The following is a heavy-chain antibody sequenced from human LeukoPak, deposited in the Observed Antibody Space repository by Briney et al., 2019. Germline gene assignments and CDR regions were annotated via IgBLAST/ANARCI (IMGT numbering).Heavy chain of an antibody. CDR2: IYYSGST. J-gene: IGHJ6*02. Sequence: SETLSLTCTVSGGSISSGDYYWSWIRQPPGKGLEWIGYIYYSGSTYYNPSLKSRVTISVDTSKNQFSLKLSFVTAADTAVYYCARGREYYYDSSGYHDYGMDVWGQGTTVTVSS. D-gene: IGHD3-22*01. CDR3: ARGREYYYDSSGYHDYGMDV. CDR1: GGSISSGDYY. V-gene: IGHV4-30-4*01.